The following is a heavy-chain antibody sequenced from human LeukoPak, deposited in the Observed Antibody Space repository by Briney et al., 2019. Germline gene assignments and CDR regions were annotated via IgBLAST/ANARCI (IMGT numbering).Heavy chain of an antibody. CDR1: GFTFSSYA. CDR2: ISTSSSYI. Sequence: KPGGSLRLSCAASGFTFSSYAMTWVRRAPGKGLEWVSFISTSSSYIYYADSVKGRFTISRDNAKNSLYLQMSSLRAEDTAVYYCARGSSGSYYTLFDYWGQGTLVTVSS. D-gene: IGHD1-26*01. CDR3: ARGSSGSYYTLFDY. V-gene: IGHV3-21*01. J-gene: IGHJ4*02.